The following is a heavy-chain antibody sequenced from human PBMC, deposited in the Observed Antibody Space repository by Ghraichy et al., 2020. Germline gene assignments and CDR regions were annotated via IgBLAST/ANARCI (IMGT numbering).Heavy chain of an antibody. J-gene: IGHJ3*02. CDR1: GGSTSDYY. D-gene: IGHD2-15*01. Sequence: SETLSLTCTVSGGSTSDYYWNWIRQSPGQGLEWIGYIFTSGSTNYNPALKSRVAMAVDTSKNQFSLTLTSVTAADSAIYFCARLAASEAFDIWGQGTVVTFAS. CDR2: IFTSGST. CDR3: ARLAASEAFDI. V-gene: IGHV4-4*09.